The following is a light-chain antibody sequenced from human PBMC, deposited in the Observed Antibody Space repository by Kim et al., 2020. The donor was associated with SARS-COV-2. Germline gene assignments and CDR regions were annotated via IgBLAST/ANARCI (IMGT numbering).Light chain of an antibody. V-gene: IGLV2-14*03. J-gene: IGLJ3*02. CDR1: SSDVGGYNY. CDR3: SSYTSSSTWV. CDR2: HVS. Sequence: QSALTQPASVSGSPGQSITISCTGTSSDVGGYNYVSWYQQHPGKAPKLMIYHVSQRPSGVSNRFSGSKSANTASLTISGLQAEDEAEYYCSSYTSSSTWVFGGGTQLTVL.